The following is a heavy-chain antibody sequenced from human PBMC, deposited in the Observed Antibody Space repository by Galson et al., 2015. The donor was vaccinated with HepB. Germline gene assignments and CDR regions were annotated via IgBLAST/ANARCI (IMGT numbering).Heavy chain of an antibody. J-gene: IGHJ6*02. Sequence: SLRLSCAASGFTFSSYAMHWVRQAPGKGLEWVAVISYDGSNKYYADSVKGRFTISRDNSKNTLYLQMNSLRAEDTAVYYCARDQIQWLVRGGMDVWGQGTTVTVSS. D-gene: IGHD6-19*01. CDR1: GFTFSSYA. V-gene: IGHV3-30*04. CDR3: ARDQIQWLVRGGMDV. CDR2: ISYDGSNK.